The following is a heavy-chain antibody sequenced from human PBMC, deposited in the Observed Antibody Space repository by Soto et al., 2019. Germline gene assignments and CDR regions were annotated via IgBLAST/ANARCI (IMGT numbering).Heavy chain of an antibody. V-gene: IGHV3-23*01. CDR2: ISGSGGST. Sequence: GGSLRLSCSASGFTFSSNAMHWVRQAPGKGLEWVSAISGSGGSTYYADSVKGRFTISRDNSKNTLYLQMNSLRAEDTAVYYCAKVAAITIFGVNPITTGAFDIWGQGTMVTVSS. J-gene: IGHJ3*02. CDR3: AKVAAITIFGVNPITTGAFDI. D-gene: IGHD3-3*01. CDR1: GFTFSSNA.